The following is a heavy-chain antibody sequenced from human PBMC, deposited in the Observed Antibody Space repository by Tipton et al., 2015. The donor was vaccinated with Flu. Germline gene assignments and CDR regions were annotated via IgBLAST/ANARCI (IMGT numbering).Heavy chain of an antibody. Sequence: GSLRLSCTVSGGSITSSNWWNWVRQSPRKGLEWIGDISHSGSTNYNPSLKSRVTISAEKSKNQFSLRLTSVTAADTAVYYCARVRAQCSRTTCYFENWGQGTLVTVSS. CDR2: ISHSGST. CDR3: ARVRAQCSRTTCYFEN. V-gene: IGHV4-4*02. CDR1: GGSITSSNW. D-gene: IGHD2-2*01. J-gene: IGHJ4*02.